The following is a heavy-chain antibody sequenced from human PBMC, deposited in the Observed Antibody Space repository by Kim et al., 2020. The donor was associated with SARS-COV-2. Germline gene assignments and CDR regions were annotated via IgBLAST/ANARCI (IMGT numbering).Heavy chain of an antibody. D-gene: IGHD5-12*01. CDR1: GFNFGDYS. Sequence: GGSLRLSCTASGFNFGDYSMTWVRQAPGKGLEWVGFISAKRYGGPTEYAASVKGRFTISQDDSKSIAYLQINNPKTDDTAVYYCTRDSYGGQPPDGFDVWGRATIVTVS. CDR3: TRDSYGGQPPDGFDV. V-gene: IGHV3-49*04. J-gene: IGHJ3*01. CDR2: ISAKRYGGPT.